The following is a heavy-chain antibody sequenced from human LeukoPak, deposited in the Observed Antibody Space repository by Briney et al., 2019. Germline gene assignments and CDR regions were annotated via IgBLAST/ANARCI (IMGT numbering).Heavy chain of an antibody. V-gene: IGHV3-7*01. D-gene: IGHD4/OR15-4a*01. CDR3: ARDPFHGALDY. J-gene: IGHJ4*02. Sequence: GGSLRLSCADSGFTFTTSWMSWVRQAPGKGLEWVADMNPDGSTRDYVDSVQGRFTISRDNAKNSVYVQINSLKGEDTAVYYCARDPFHGALDYWGQGTLVTVSS. CDR1: GFTFTTSW. CDR2: MNPDGSTR.